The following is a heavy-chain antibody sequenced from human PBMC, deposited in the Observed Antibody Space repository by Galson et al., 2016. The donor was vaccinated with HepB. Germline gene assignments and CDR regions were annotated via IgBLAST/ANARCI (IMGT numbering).Heavy chain of an antibody. CDR2: ISASGVGT. Sequence: SLRLSCAASGFTFSSYAMGWVRQAPGKGLEWVAAISASGVGTNYADSVTGRFPISRDNSQNIMYLQMNSLRAEDTAIFYCAKRRGAGGDFEFWGPGTQVTVSS. CDR3: AKRRGAGGDFEF. J-gene: IGHJ4*02. D-gene: IGHD2-21*02. V-gene: IGHV3-23*01. CDR1: GFTFSSYA.